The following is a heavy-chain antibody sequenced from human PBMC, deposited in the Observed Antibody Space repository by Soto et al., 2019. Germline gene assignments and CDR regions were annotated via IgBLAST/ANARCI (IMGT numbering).Heavy chain of an antibody. D-gene: IGHD4-17*01. CDR3: ARPFRAVTTRWFDP. Sequence: QVQLVESGGGVVQPGRSLRLSCAASGFTFSSYAMHWVRQAPGKGLEWVAVISYDGSNKYYADSVKGRFTISRDNSKNTLYLQMNSLRAEDTAVYYCARPFRAVTTRWFDPWGQGTLVTVSS. CDR2: ISYDGSNK. V-gene: IGHV3-30-3*01. CDR1: GFTFSSYA. J-gene: IGHJ5*02.